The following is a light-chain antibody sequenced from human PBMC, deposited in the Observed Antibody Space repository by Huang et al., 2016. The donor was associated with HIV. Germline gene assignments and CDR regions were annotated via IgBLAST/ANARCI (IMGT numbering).Light chain of an antibody. V-gene: IGKV3-11*01. Sequence: EIVLTQSPATLSLSLGDRATLSCRASQSVSSDLDCYQQQAGQAPSLLIYGASNRATGIPAMFSGSGSGTDFTLTISILEPEYFAVYCCQQRSDWPRTFGQGTKLEIK. CDR3: QQRSDWPRT. CDR2: GAS. CDR1: QSVSSD. J-gene: IGKJ2*01.